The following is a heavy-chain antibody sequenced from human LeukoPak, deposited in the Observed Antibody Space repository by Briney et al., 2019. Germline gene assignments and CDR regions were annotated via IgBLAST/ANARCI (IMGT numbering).Heavy chain of an antibody. J-gene: IGHJ4*02. CDR1: GYTFTGYY. CDR2: INPNSGGT. CDR3: ARGEYGSGSYHIDY. Sequence: GASVKVSCKASGYTFTGYYMHWVRQAPGQGLEWMGWINPNSGGTNYAQKFQGRVTMTRDTSISTAYMELSRLRSDDTAVYYCARGEYGSGSYHIDYWGQGTLVTVSS. D-gene: IGHD3-10*01. V-gene: IGHV1-2*02.